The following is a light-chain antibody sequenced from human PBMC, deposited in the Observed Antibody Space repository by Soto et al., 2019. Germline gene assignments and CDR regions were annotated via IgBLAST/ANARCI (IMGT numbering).Light chain of an antibody. CDR3: QQYNSYSWT. CDR2: AAS. Sequence: IQLTQSRSFLSASVGEKVPLSCLASQGISSYLAWYQQKPGKAPKLLIYAASTLQSGVPSRFSGSGSGTDFTLIISSLQPGDFATYYCQQYNSYSWTFGQGTKVDIK. CDR1: QGISSY. J-gene: IGKJ1*01. V-gene: IGKV1-9*01.